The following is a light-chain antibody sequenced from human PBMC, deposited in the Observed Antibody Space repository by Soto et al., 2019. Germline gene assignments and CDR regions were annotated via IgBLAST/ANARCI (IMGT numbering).Light chain of an antibody. J-gene: IGKJ4*01. V-gene: IGKV1D-13*01. CDR3: QQFNNYPLT. Sequence: AIQLTQSPSSLSASVGDRLTITCRASHGISNALAWYQQKPGKAPKLLIYDASSLESGVPSRFSGSGSGTAFALTIISLQPEDFATYYCQQFNNYPLTFGGGTKVEIK. CDR2: DAS. CDR1: HGISNA.